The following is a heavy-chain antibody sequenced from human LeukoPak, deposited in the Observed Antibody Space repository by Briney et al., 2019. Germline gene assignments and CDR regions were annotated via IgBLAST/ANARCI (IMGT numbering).Heavy chain of an antibody. CDR1: GYTFTSYG. Sequence: GASVKVSCKASGYTFTSYGISWVRHAPGQGLEWMGCINAYNGNTNYSPKFHGRVTMTTDTPTNTAYMELRTPISDDTAVYYYSTDRQCGYWGQGTLVTVSS. J-gene: IGHJ4*02. CDR3: STDRQCGY. D-gene: IGHD2-21*01. CDR2: INAYNGNT. V-gene: IGHV1-18*01.